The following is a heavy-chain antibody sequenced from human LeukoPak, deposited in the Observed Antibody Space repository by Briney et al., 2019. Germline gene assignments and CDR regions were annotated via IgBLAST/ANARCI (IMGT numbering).Heavy chain of an antibody. J-gene: IGHJ6*03. CDR2: IYHSGST. D-gene: IGHD2-2*01. CDR1: GYSISSGYY. V-gene: IGHV4-38-2*02. CDR3: ARLGTSRYCSSTSCYDNNYYYYYYYMDV. Sequence: PSETLSLTCTVSGYSISSGYYWGWIRQPPGKGLEWIGSIYHSGSTYYNPSLKSRVTISVDTSKNQFSLKLSSVTAADTAVYYCARLGTSRYCSSTSCYDNNYYYYYYYMDVWGKGTTVTISS.